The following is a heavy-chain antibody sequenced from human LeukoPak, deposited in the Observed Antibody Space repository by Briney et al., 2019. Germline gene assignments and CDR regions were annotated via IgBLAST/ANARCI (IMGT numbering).Heavy chain of an antibody. V-gene: IGHV4-59*01. CDR2: IYYSGST. CDR1: GGSISSYY. D-gene: IGHD3-10*01. Sequence: SETLSLTCTVSGGSISSYYWSWIQQPPGKGLEWIGYIYYSGSTNYNPSLKSRVTISVDTSKNQFSLKLSSVTAADTAVYYCAREGGAISGQTYYFDYWGQGTLVTVSS. CDR3: AREGGAISGQTYYFDY. J-gene: IGHJ4*02.